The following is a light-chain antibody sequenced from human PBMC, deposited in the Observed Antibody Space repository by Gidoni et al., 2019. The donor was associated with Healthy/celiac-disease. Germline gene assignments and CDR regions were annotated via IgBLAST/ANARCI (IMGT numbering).Light chain of an antibody. J-gene: IGKJ2*01. Sequence: EIVLTQSPGTLSLSPVERATLSCRASQRVSSSYLAWYQQKPGQAPRLLIYGASSRSTGLPDRFSGSGSGTDFTLTISRLEPEDFAVYYCQQYGSSSYTFGQGTKLEIK. CDR3: QQYGSSSYT. CDR2: GAS. V-gene: IGKV3-20*01. CDR1: QRVSSSY.